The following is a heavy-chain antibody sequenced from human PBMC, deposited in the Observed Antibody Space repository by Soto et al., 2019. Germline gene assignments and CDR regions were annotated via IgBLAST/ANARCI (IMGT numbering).Heavy chain of an antibody. CDR1: GFTLSTYD. J-gene: IGHJ6*03. CDR2: LSYAGDT. V-gene: IGHV3-13*01. CDR3: AKGPHSASGYYYMDV. Sequence: EVKLVESGGGLVQPGGSLRLSCAASGFTLSTYDMHWVRQATGKGLEWVAALSYAGDTYYPGSVKGRFTVSRESAKNSLYLQMNSLTAGDTAVYYRAKGPHSASGYYYMDVWGKGTTVTVSS. D-gene: IGHD3-10*01.